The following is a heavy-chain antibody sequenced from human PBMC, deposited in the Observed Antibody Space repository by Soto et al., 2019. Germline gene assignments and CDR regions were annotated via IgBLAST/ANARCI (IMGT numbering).Heavy chain of an antibody. J-gene: IGHJ4*02. CDR2: IYYSGST. D-gene: IGHD3-22*01. CDR1: GGSISTYY. CDR3: ARVKYHSDSGGFYGYYFDY. V-gene: IGHV4-59*01. Sequence: SETLSLTCTVSGGSISTYYWSWIRQPPGKGLEWIRDIYYSGSTNYNPSLKSRVSSSVDTSNNQFSLKLSSVTAADTAVYYCARVKYHSDSGGFYGYYFDYWGQGILVTVSS.